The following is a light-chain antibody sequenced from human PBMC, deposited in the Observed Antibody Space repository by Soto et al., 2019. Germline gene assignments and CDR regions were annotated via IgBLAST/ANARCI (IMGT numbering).Light chain of an antibody. Sequence: ETVLTQSPGTLSLSPGERATLSCRSSQSVSSNYLAWYQQKPGQAPRLLIYDVSSRATGIPDRFSGSGSGTDFTLTISRLEPEDFAMYYCQNYGSSPTFGQGTKVEIK. CDR2: DVS. CDR3: QNYGSSPT. CDR1: QSVSSNY. V-gene: IGKV3-20*01. J-gene: IGKJ1*01.